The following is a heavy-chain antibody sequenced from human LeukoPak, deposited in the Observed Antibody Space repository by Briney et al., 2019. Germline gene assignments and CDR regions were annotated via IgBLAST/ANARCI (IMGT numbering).Heavy chain of an antibody. CDR1: GFTFSSYG. Sequence: GGSLRLSCAASGFTFSSYGMHWVRQAPGKGLEWVAFIRYDGSNKYYADSVKGRFTISRDNSKNTLCLQMNSLRAEDTALYYCAREGSSGPGYMDVWGKGTTVTVSS. CDR2: IRYDGSNK. D-gene: IGHD6-19*01. CDR3: AREGSSGPGYMDV. V-gene: IGHV3-30*02. J-gene: IGHJ6*03.